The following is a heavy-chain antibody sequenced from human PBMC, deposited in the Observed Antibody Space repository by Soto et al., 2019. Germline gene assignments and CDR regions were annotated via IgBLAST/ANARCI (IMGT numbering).Heavy chain of an antibody. CDR3: ERGGLVRGYDY. V-gene: IGHV3-21*06. Sequence: EEQLVESGGGLVKPGGSLRLSCAASGFTFSSYGMNWVRQAPGKGLEWVSFISSSSSYTQYADSVEGRFTVSRDNAKNSLYLQMNSLGAEDTAVYYCERGGLVRGYDYWGQGTRVTVSS. J-gene: IGHJ4*02. D-gene: IGHD3-10*01. CDR1: GFTFSSYG. CDR2: ISSSSSYT.